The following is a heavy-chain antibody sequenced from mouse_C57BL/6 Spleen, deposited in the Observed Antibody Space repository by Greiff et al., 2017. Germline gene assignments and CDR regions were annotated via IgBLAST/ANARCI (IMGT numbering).Heavy chain of an antibody. CDR3: AYSNYEDWYFDV. CDR1: GFTFSDYG. D-gene: IGHD2-5*01. J-gene: IGHJ1*03. Sequence: EVQLVESGGGLVKPGGSLKLSCAASGFTFSDYGMHWVRQAPEKGLEWVAYISSGSSTIYYADTVKGRFTISRDNAKNTLFLQMTSLRSEDTDMYYCAYSNYEDWYFDVWGTGTTVTVSS. CDR2: ISSGSSTI. V-gene: IGHV5-17*01.